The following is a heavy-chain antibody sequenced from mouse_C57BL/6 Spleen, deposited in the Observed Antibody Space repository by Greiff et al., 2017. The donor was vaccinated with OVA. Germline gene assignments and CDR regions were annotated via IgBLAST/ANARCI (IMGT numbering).Heavy chain of an antibody. V-gene: IGHV1-26*01. CDR1: GYTFTDYY. CDR3: ARKDSSRYYAMGY. CDR2: INPNNGGT. Sequence: EVKLQQSGPELVKPGASVKISCKASGYTFTDYYMNWVKQSHGKSLEWIGDINPNNGGTSYNQKFKGKATLTVDKSSSTAYMELRSLTSEDSAVYYCARKDSSRYYAMGYWGQGASVTVSS. J-gene: IGHJ4*01.